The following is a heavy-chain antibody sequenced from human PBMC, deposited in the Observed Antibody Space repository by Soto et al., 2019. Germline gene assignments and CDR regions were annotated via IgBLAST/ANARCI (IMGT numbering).Heavy chain of an antibody. CDR2: MNPNSGNT. J-gene: IGHJ4*02. V-gene: IGHV1-8*01. CDR1: GYTFTSYD. Sequence: QVQLVQSGAEVKKPGASVKVSCKASGYTFTSYDINWVRQATGQGLEWMGWMNPNSGNTGYAQKCQGXVXIXRYXSISTAYMELSSLRSEDTAVYYCAREHSSSGRFDYWGQGTLVTVSS. D-gene: IGHD6-13*01. CDR3: AREHSSSGRFDY.